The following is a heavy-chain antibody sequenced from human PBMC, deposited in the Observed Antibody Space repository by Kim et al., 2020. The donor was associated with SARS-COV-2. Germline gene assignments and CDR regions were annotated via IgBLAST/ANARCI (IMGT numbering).Heavy chain of an antibody. CDR1: GYSFTSYW. V-gene: IGHV5-51*01. D-gene: IGHD5-18*01. CDR3: ARHSYGYSGGGYYYYGMDV. J-gene: IGHJ6*02. Sequence: GESLKISCKGSGYSFTSYWIGWVRQMPGKGLEWMGIIYPGDSDTRYSPSFQGQVTISAVKSNSTAYLQWSSLKASDTARYYCARHSYGYSGGGYYYYGMDVWGQGTTVTVSS. CDR2: IYPGDSDT.